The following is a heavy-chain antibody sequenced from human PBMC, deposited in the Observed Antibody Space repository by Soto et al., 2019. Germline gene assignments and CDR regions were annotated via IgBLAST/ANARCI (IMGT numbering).Heavy chain of an antibody. Sequence: GGSLRLSCAASGFTFSSYGMHWVRQAPGKGLEWVAVISYDGSNKYYADSVKGRFTISRDNSKNTLYLQMNSLRAEDTAVYYCAGIVLVPAAPDGMDVWGQGTTVTVSS. CDR2: ISYDGSNK. D-gene: IGHD2-2*01. J-gene: IGHJ6*02. CDR3: AGIVLVPAAPDGMDV. CDR1: GFTFSSYG. V-gene: IGHV3-30*03.